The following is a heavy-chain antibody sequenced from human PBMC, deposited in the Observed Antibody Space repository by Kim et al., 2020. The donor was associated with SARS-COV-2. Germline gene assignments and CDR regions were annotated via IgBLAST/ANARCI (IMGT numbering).Heavy chain of an antibody. J-gene: IGHJ3*02. D-gene: IGHD3-22*01. Sequence: SETLSLTCTVSGGSISRYYWSWSRQPPGKGLEWIGYIYNSGSTNYNPSLKSRVTISVDTSKNQFSLKLSPLTAADTAVYYCSRVGRGGYYENAFDIWGQRTMVTVSS. V-gene: IGHV4-59*01. CDR3: SRVGRGGYYENAFDI. CDR2: IYNSGST. CDR1: GGSISRYY.